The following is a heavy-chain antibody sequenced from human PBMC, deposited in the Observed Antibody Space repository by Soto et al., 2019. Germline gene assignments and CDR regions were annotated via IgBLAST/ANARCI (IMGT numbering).Heavy chain of an antibody. CDR2: INHSGST. V-gene: IGHV4-34*01. J-gene: IGHJ6*02. CDR3: ARLRYCSGGSCYSGQAYYYYYGMDV. CDR1: GGSMISYY. Sequence: SETLSLTCTVSGGSMISYYWSWIRQPPGKGLEWIGEINHSGSTNYNPSLKSRVTISVDTSKNQFSLKLSSVTAADTAVYYCARLRYCSGGSCYSGQAYYYYYGMDVWGQGTTVTVSS. D-gene: IGHD2-15*01.